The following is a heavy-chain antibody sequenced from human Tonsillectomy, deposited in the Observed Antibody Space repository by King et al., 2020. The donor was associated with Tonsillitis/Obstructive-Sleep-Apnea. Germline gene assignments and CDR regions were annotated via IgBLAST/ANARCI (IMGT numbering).Heavy chain of an antibody. V-gene: IGHV4-59*01. CDR1: GGSLSSYY. J-gene: IGHJ3*02. CDR2: IYYSGST. CDR3: AREAEDAFDI. Sequence: VQLQESGPGLVKPSETLSLTCTVSGGSLSSYYWSWIRQPPGKGLEWIGYIYYSGSTNYNPPLKSRVTISVDTSKNQFSLNLTSVTAADTAVYYCAREAEDAFDIWGQGTMVTVSS.